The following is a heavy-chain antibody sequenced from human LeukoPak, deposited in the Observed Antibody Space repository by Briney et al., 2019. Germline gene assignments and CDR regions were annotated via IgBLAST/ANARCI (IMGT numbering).Heavy chain of an antibody. CDR2: IRYDGSNK. CDR1: GFTFSSYS. V-gene: IGHV3-30*02. D-gene: IGHD3-10*01. J-gene: IGHJ4*02. Sequence: GGSLRLSCAASGFTFSSYSMNWVRQAPGKGLEWVAFIRYDGSNKYYADSVKGRFTISRDNSKNTLYLQMNSLRAEDTAVYYCAKDAGNMVRGVIITYYFDYWGQGTLVTVSS. CDR3: AKDAGNMVRGVIITYYFDY.